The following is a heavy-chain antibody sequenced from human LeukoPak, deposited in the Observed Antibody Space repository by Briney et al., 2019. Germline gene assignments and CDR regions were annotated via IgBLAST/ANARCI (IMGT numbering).Heavy chain of an antibody. CDR2: IYSGGST. CDR3: ARDGVACSSTSCYQYYFDH. V-gene: IGHV3-66*02. Sequence: GGSLRLSCAASGFTVSSNYMSWVRQAPGKGLEWVSVIYSGGSTYYADSVKGRFTISRDNSKNTLYLQMNSLRAEDTAVYYCARDGVACSSTSCYQYYFDHWGQGTLVTVSS. CDR1: GFTVSSNY. J-gene: IGHJ4*02. D-gene: IGHD2-2*01.